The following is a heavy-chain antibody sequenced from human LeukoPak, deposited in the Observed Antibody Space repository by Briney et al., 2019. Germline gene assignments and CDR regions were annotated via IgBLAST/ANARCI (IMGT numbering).Heavy chain of an antibody. CDR2: IYYSGST. J-gene: IGHJ6*03. D-gene: IGHD3-22*01. V-gene: IGHV4-59*01. CDR3: TRGSIAYYYMDV. Sequence: PSETLSLTCTVSGGSISSYYWSWIRQPPGKGLEWIGYIYYSGSTNYNPSLKSRVTISVDTSKNQFSLKLSSVTAADTAVYYCTRGSIAYYYMDVWGKGTTVTVSS. CDR1: GGSISSYY.